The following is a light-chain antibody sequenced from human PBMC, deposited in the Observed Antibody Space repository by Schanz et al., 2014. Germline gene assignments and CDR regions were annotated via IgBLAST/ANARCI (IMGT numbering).Light chain of an antibody. CDR3: CSYAGSRTWV. Sequence: QSALTQPASVSGSPGQSITISCTGTSSDVGGYNWVSWYQQYPGKAPKLIIYHVTDRPSGVSNRFSGSKSGNTASLTISGLQAEDEADYFCCSYAGSRTWVFGGGTKLTVL. CDR1: SSDVGGYNW. CDR2: HVT. J-gene: IGLJ3*02. V-gene: IGLV2-14*01.